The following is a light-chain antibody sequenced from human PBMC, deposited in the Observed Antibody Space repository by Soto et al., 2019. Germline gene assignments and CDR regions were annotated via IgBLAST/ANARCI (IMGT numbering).Light chain of an antibody. Sequence: IQLTQSPSSLSASVGDRVSITCRASQDIKTYLAWYQQKQGKAPKLLISGTFTLQSGVPSRFTGSGSGTDFTLTISRLQPVDFATEYCQRLNNYPPFTFGPGTKVDLE. V-gene: IGKV1-9*01. CDR1: QDIKTY. J-gene: IGKJ3*01. CDR2: GTF. CDR3: QRLNNYPPFT.